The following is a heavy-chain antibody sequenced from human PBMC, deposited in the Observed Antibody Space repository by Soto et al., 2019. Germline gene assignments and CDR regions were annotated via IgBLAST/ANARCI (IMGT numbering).Heavy chain of an antibody. CDR3: ARGPAAGRDY. Sequence: ASVKVSCKSSGYIFSDYGITWVRQAPGQGLEWMGWISAYNGNTDYPQKFQDRVTMTTDTSTSTVYMELSSLRSEDTAAYYCARGPAAGRDYWGQGTLVTFSS. CDR1: GYIFSDYG. CDR2: ISAYNGNT. D-gene: IGHD6-13*01. V-gene: IGHV1-18*01. J-gene: IGHJ4*02.